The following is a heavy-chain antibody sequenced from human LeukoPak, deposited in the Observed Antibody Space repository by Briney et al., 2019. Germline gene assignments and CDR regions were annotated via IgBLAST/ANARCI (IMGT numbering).Heavy chain of an antibody. CDR1: GGSISSYY. Sequence: SETLSLTCTVSGGSISSYYWSWIRQPPGKGLEWIGYIYYSGSTNYNPSLKSRVTISVDTSKNQFSLKLSSVTAADTAVYYCARRRAYTAMVYAFDIWGQGTMVTVSS. V-gene: IGHV4-59*08. CDR3: ARRRAYTAMVYAFDI. J-gene: IGHJ3*02. CDR2: IYYSGST. D-gene: IGHD5-18*01.